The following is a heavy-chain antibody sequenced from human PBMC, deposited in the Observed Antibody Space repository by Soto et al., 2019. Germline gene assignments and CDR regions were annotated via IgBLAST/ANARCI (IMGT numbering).Heavy chain of an antibody. J-gene: IGHJ5*02. D-gene: IGHD2-21*01. CDR1: GFIFDSDW. CDR3: AGGAQGGAYPLFAA. V-gene: IGHV3-74*01. Sequence: GGSLRLSCAASGFIFDSDWLHWVRQPPGKGLEWVSRINTDGTDTSYADSVTGRFSISRDNAKKSLFLQLNNLGADDTAVYYCAGGAQGGAYPLFAAWGQGTLVTVSS. CDR2: INTDGTDT.